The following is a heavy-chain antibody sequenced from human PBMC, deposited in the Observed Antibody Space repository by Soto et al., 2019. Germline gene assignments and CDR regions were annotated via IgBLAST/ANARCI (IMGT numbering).Heavy chain of an antibody. CDR3: AGVIDYGDYLFDY. J-gene: IGHJ4*02. V-gene: IGHV1-69*12. D-gene: IGHD4-17*01. Sequence: QVQLVQSGAEVKKPGSSVKVSCKASGGTFSSYAISWVRQAPGQGLEWMGGIIPIFGTANYSQKFQGRVTITADESTSRAYKELSRLRSEDTAVHYCAGVIDYGDYLFDYWGQGPMVTVSS. CDR2: IIPIFGTA. CDR1: GGTFSSYA.